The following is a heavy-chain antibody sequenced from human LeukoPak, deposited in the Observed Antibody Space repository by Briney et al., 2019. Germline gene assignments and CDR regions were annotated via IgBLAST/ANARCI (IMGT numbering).Heavy chain of an antibody. Sequence: SPSETLSLTCTVSGGSISSYYWSWIRQPPGKGLEWIGYIYYSGSTNYNPSLKSRVTISVDTSKNQFSLKLSSVTAADTAVYYCASGVEVGPVYFDYWGQGTLVTVSS. V-gene: IGHV4-59*01. D-gene: IGHD2-2*01. CDR3: ASGVEVGPVYFDY. CDR2: IYYSGST. J-gene: IGHJ4*02. CDR1: GGSISSYY.